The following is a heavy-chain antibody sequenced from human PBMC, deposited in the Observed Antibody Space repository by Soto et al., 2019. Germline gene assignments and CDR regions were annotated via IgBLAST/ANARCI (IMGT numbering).Heavy chain of an antibody. V-gene: IGHV4-30-4*02. J-gene: IGHJ5*02. CDR3: ATRITVFGLLIPPFDP. D-gene: IGHD3-3*01. CDR1: GDSISSGDYY. CDR2: IYYSGST. Sequence: PSETLSLTCTVSGDSISSGDYYWSLIRQSPGKGLEWIGYIYYSGSTYYNPSLKSRITMSVDTSKNQFSLRLSSVTAADTAIYYCATRITVFGLLIPPFDPWGQGTQVTVSS.